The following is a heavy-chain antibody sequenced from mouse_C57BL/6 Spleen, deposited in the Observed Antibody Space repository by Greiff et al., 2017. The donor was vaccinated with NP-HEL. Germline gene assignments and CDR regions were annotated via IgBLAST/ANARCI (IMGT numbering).Heavy chain of an antibody. J-gene: IGHJ4*01. Sequence: QVQLQQSGPELVKPGASVKISCKASGYAFSSSWMNWVKQRPGKGLEWIGRIYPGDGDTNYNGKFKGKATLTADKSSSTAYMQLSSLTSEDSAVYFCARPMGSYAMDYWGQGTSVTVSS. CDR3: ARPMGSYAMDY. CDR2: IYPGDGDT. V-gene: IGHV1-82*01. D-gene: IGHD2-3*01. CDR1: GYAFSSSW.